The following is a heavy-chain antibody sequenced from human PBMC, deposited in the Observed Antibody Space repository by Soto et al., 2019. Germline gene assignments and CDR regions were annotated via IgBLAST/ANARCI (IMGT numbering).Heavy chain of an antibody. CDR2: INSDGSST. D-gene: IGHD2-15*01. CDR1: GFTFSRFW. CDR3: ARAGGSCSGGSCTHYYFYGMDV. Sequence: HPGGSLRLSCAASGFTFSRFWMHWVRQAPGMGLVWVSRINSDGSSTNYADSVKGRFTISRDNAKNTLYLQMNSLRAEDTAVYYCARAGGSCSGGSCTHYYFYGMDVWGQGTTVTVSS. J-gene: IGHJ6*02. V-gene: IGHV3-74*01.